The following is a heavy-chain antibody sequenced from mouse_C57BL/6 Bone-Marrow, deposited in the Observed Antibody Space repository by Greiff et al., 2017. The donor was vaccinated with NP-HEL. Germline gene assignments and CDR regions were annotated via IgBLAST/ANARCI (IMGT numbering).Heavy chain of an antibody. Sequence: QVQLQQPGTELVKPWASVKLSCKASGYTFTSYWMHWVKQRPGQGLEWIGNINPSNGGTNYNEKFQSKATLTVDKSSSTADMQLSSLTSDDSAVYYCASRAYYYGPLDYWGQGTTITVSS. CDR2: INPSNGGT. V-gene: IGHV1-53*01. CDR1: GYTFTSYW. CDR3: ASRAYYYGPLDY. J-gene: IGHJ2*01. D-gene: IGHD1-1*01.